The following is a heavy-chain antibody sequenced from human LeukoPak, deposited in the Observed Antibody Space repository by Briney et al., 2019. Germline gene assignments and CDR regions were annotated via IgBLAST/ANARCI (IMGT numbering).Heavy chain of an antibody. CDR3: ARSESGWFDP. J-gene: IGHJ5*02. CDR2: IYYSGST. D-gene: IGHD2/OR15-2a*01. Sequence: SETLSLTCTVSCGSISSYYWSWIRQPPGKGLEWIGYIYYSGSTNYYPSLKSRVTISVDTSKNQFSLKLSSVTAADTAVYYCARSESGWFDPWGQGTLVTVSS. CDR1: CGSISSYY. V-gene: IGHV4-59*08.